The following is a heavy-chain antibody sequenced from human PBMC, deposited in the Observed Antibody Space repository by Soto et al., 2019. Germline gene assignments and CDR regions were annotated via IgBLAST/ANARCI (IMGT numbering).Heavy chain of an antibody. CDR2: IWYDGSNK. D-gene: IGHD6-13*01. V-gene: IGHV3-33*01. J-gene: IGHJ4*02. Sequence: ESGGGVVPPGRSLRLSCAASGFTFSSYGMHWVRQAPGKGLEWVAVIWYDGSNKYYADSVKGRFTISRDNSKNTLYLQMNSLRAEDTAVYYCARDTTYSSSWYLYYWGQGTLVTVSS. CDR1: GFTFSSYG. CDR3: ARDTTYSSSWYLYY.